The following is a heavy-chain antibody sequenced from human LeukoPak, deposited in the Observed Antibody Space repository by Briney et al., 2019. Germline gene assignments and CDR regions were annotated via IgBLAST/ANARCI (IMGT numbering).Heavy chain of an antibody. J-gene: IGHJ5*02. CDR3: ARDRYDILTSPWFDP. V-gene: IGHV1-18*01. CDR2: ISAYNGNT. D-gene: IGHD3-9*01. CDR1: GYTFTSYG. Sequence: ASVKVSCKASGYTFTSYGISWVRQAPGRGLEWMGWISAYNGNTNYAQKLQGRVTMTTDTSTSTAYMELRSLRSDDTAVYYCARDRYDILTSPWFDPWGQGTLVTVSS.